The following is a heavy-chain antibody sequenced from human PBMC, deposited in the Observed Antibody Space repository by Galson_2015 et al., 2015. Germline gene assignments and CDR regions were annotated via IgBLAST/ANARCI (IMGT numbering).Heavy chain of an antibody. V-gene: IGHV3-23*01. CDR3: AKGYSVVATINPFDY. CDR2: ISGSGGGA. CDR1: GLTFSSYA. Sequence: SLRLSCAASGLTFSSYAMNWVRQAPGKGLEWVSGISGSGGGASYADSVKGRFTISRDNSKNTLYLHMNSLRAEDTAIYYCAKGYSVVATINPFDYWGQGTLVTASS. D-gene: IGHD5-12*01. J-gene: IGHJ4*02.